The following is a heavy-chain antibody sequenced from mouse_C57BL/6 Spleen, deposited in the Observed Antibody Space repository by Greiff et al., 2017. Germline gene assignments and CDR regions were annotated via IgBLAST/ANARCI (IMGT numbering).Heavy chain of an antibody. V-gene: IGHV1-18*01. CDR3: ARRDTTSRYYFGY. J-gene: IGHJ2*01. Sequence: VQLQQSGPELVKPGASVKIPCKASGYTFTDYNMDWVKQSHGKSLEWIGDINPNNGGTIYNQKFKGKATLTVDKSSSTAYMELRSLTSEDTAVYYCARRDTTSRYYFGYWGQGTTLTVSS. CDR1: GYTFTDYN. CDR2: INPNNGGT. D-gene: IGHD1-2*01.